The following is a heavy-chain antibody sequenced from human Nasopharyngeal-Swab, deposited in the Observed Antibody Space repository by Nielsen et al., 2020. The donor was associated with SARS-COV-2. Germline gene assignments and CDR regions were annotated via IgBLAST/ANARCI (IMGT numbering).Heavy chain of an antibody. Sequence: GESLKISCTGSGYSFTSYCISWVRQMPGQGLEWMGRFEHSDSYTNYRPSFQGHVTISAAKSISTAYLQWSSLKASDTAMYYCSRWPGDFWSGYTAYAFDILRQGTERTVSS. V-gene: IGHV5-10-1*01. CDR1: GYSFTSYC. J-gene: IGHJ3*02. CDR3: SRWPGDFWSGYTAYAFDI. CDR2: FEHSDSYT. D-gene: IGHD3-3*01.